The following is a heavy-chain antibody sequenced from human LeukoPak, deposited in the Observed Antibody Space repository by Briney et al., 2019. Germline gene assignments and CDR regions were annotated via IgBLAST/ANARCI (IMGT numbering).Heavy chain of an antibody. V-gene: IGHV3-23*01. J-gene: IGHJ4*02. CDR2: ISPRGDIT. D-gene: IGHD5-18*01. Sequence: AGGTLRLSCAASGFSFRSHGMNWVRQAPGKGLEWVSGISPRGDITYYKDSVRGRFTISRDNFKNTVSLQLNSLRAEDTAVYYCARCGYGYFFDYWGQGTLVTVSS. CDR1: GFSFRSHG. CDR3: ARCGYGYFFDY.